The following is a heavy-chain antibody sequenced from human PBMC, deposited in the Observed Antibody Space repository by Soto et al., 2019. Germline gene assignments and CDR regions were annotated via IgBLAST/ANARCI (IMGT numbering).Heavy chain of an antibody. CDR2: ISYFGGRI. D-gene: IGHD2-21*01. CDR1: GFTFSSYA. CDR3: VSGDREDIAVVIGARPGGYAMCV. J-gene: IGHJ6*01. V-gene: IGHV3-30-3*01. Sequence: QVQLVESGGGVVQPGRSLRLSCAASGFTFSSYAMHWVRQAPGKGLEWVAAISYFGGRIGHVDSVQGRFTISRDNSKNTRYLPWKSLRVGESAVYYCVSGDREDIAVVIGARPGGYAMCVCGHGTTVAVSS.